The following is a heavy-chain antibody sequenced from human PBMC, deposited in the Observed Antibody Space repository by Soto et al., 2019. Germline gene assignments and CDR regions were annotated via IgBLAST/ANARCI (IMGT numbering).Heavy chain of an antibody. Sequence: QVQLVESGGGVVQPGRSLRLSCAASGFTFSSYGMRWVRQAPGKGLEWVAVISYDGSNKYYADSVKGRFTISRDNSKNTLYLQMNSLRADDTAVYYCAKDRSIAAALPDYWGQGTLVTVSS. V-gene: IGHV3-30*18. CDR1: GFTFSSYG. CDR2: ISYDGSNK. D-gene: IGHD6-13*01. J-gene: IGHJ4*02. CDR3: AKDRSIAAALPDY.